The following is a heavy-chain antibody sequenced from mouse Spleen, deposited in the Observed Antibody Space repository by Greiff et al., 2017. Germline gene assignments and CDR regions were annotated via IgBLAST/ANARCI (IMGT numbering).Heavy chain of an antibody. CDR3: ARDGNYDLYYFDY. D-gene: IGHD2-1*01. CDR2: IDPSDSET. Sequence: QVQLQQSGPQLVRPGASVKISCKASGYSFTSYWMHWVKQRPGQGLEWIGMIDPSDSETRLNQKFKDKATLTVDKSSSTAYMQLSSPTSEDSAVYYCARDGNYDLYYFDYWGQGTTLTVSS. CDR1: GYSFTSYW. V-gene: IGHV1S127*01. J-gene: IGHJ2*01.